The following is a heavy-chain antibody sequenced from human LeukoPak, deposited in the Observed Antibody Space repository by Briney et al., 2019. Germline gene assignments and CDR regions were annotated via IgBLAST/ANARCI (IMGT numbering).Heavy chain of an antibody. CDR1: GGTFSSYA. CDR2: IIPIFGTA. CDR3: ARDHGYDDSSGYQPPPMGY. V-gene: IGHV1-69*05. Sequence: ASVKVSCKASGGTFSSYAISWVRQAPGQGLEWMGRIIPIFGTANYAQKFQGRVTITTDESTSTAYMELSSLRSEDTAVYYCARDHGYDDSSGYQPPPMGYWGQGTLVTVSS. D-gene: IGHD3-22*01. J-gene: IGHJ4*02.